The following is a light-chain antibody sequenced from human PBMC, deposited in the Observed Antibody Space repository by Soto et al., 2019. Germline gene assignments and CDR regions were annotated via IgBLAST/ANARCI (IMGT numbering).Light chain of an antibody. CDR2: AAS. V-gene: IGKV1-39*01. CDR3: KQSYSAPLT. Sequence: DIQITQSPSSLSAAVGYRVTITCRASQSISNYLNWYRQKPGKAPKLLIYAASSLQRGVPSTFSGSGSGTEFTLIISSLHTEDFATYSCKQSYSAPLTFGKGTKVDIK. J-gene: IGKJ1*01. CDR1: QSISNY.